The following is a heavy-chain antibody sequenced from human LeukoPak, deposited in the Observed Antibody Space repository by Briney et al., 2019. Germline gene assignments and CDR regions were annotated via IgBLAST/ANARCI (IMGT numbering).Heavy chain of an antibody. CDR3: AREAYCGGDCYSDFDY. CDR2: IYDSGST. V-gene: IGHV4-59*01. J-gene: IGHJ4*02. Sequence: SETLSLTCTVSGGSIRSYHRSWIRQPPGKRLEWIGYIYDSGSTNYNPSLKSRVTISIDTSKNQFSLKLSSVTAADAAVYYCAREAYCGGDCYSDFDYWGQGTLVTVSS. D-gene: IGHD2-21*02. CDR1: GGSIRSYH.